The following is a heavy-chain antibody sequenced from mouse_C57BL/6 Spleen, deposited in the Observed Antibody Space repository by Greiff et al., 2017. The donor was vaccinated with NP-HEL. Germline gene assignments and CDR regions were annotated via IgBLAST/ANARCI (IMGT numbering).Heavy chain of an antibody. CDR1: GFTFSSYA. CDR3: TGDSSGYWFAY. V-gene: IGHV5-9-1*02. Sequence: EVQRVESGEGLVKPGGSLKLSCAASGFTFSSYAMSWVRQTPEKRLEWVAYISSGGDYIYYADSVKGRFTISRDNARNTLYLQMRSLKSEDTAMYYCTGDSSGYWFAYWGQGTLVTVSA. CDR2: ISSGGDYI. D-gene: IGHD3-2*02. J-gene: IGHJ3*01.